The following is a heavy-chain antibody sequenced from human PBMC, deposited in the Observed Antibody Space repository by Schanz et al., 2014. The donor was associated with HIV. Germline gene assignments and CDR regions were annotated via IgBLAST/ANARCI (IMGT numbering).Heavy chain of an antibody. CDR2: IWYDGSNK. V-gene: IGHV3-30*02. CDR1: GFTFSFYG. CDR3: TGGLYYDSIPFDP. D-gene: IGHD3-22*01. Sequence: VQLVESGGGLVKPGGSLSLSCAASGFTFSFYGMHWVRQAPGKGLECVAFIWYDGSNKYYADSVKGRFAISRDNSKNTLFLQMNRLRAEDTAIYYCTGGLYYDSIPFDPWGQGTLVTVSS. J-gene: IGHJ5*02.